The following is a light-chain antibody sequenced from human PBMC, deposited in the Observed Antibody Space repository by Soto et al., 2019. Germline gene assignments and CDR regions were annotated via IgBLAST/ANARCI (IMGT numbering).Light chain of an antibody. CDR2: EVT. CDR1: SSDVGGHKY. CDR3: SSYSSSNTLV. Sequence: QSVLTQPASVSGSPGQSITISCTGTSSDVGGHKYVSWYQQYPGKAPKVMISEVTNRPSGVSNRFSGSKSGNTDSLTISGLQAEDEADYYCSSYSSSNTLVFGGGTKLTVL. J-gene: IGLJ2*01. V-gene: IGLV2-14*01.